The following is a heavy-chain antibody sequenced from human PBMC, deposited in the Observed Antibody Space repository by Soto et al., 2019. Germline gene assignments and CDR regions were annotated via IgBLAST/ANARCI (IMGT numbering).Heavy chain of an antibody. D-gene: IGHD5-18*01. CDR3: AKDWWRMPHTAMVSLDY. Sequence: GGSLRLSCAASGFTFSSYGVHWVRQAPGKGLEWVAVISYDGSNKYYADSVKGRFTISRDNSKNTLYLQMNSLRAEDTAVYYCAKDWWRMPHTAMVSLDYWGQGTLVTVSS. CDR2: ISYDGSNK. V-gene: IGHV3-30*18. CDR1: GFTFSSYG. J-gene: IGHJ4*02.